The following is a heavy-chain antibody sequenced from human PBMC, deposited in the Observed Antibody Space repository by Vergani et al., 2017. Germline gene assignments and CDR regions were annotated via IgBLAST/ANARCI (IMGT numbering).Heavy chain of an antibody. D-gene: IGHD4-17*01. Sequence: VQLVESGGGLVKPGGSLRLSCAASGFTFSSYSMNWVRQAPGKGLEWVSSISSSSSYRYYADSVKGRFTISRDNAKNSLYLQMNSLRAEDTAVYYCARDGEMTTVTTYAFDIWGQGTMVTVSS. V-gene: IGHV3-21*01. CDR2: ISSSSSYR. CDR3: ARDGEMTTVTTYAFDI. J-gene: IGHJ3*02. CDR1: GFTFSSYS.